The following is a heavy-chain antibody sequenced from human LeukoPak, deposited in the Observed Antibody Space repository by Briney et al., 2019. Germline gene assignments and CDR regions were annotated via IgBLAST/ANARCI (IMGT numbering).Heavy chain of an antibody. CDR1: GYTFTGYY. CDR3: ARDDPVAGTVDY. D-gene: IGHD6-19*01. V-gene: IGHV1-2*02. J-gene: IGHJ4*02. Sequence: ASVKVSCKASGYTFTGYYMHWVRQAPGQGLEWMGWINPDSGGTNYAQKFQGRVTMTRDTSISTAYMELSRLRSDDTAVYYCARDDPVAGTVDYWGQGTLVTVSS. CDR2: INPDSGGT.